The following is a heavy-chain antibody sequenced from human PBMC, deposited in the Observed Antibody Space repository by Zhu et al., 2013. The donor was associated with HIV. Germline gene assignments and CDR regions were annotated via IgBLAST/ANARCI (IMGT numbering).Heavy chain of an antibody. CDR2: ISYDGSNK. V-gene: IGHV3-30-3*01. Sequence: VQLVESGGGVVQPGRSLRLSCAVSGFTFSSYAMHWVRQAPGKGLEWVAVISYDGSNKYYADSVKGRFTISRDNSKNTLYLQMNSLRAEDTAVYYCARVEEDSGTYYRVSYYYYYMDVWGKGTTVTVSS. J-gene: IGHJ6*03. D-gene: IGHD1-26*01. CDR3: ARVEEDSGTYYRVSYYYYYMDV. CDR1: GFTFSSYA.